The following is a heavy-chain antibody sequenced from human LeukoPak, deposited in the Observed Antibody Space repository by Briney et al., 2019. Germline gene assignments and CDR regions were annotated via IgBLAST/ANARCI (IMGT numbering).Heavy chain of an antibody. CDR3: ARVYRAVAGSAYYFDY. J-gene: IGHJ4*02. V-gene: IGHV3-53*01. CDR1: GFTPRTNY. D-gene: IGHD6-19*01. Sequence: PGGCLRLSCAASGFTPRTNYISWVRRAPGKGLEWGSVIYSGGSTYYADSVKGRFTISRDNSKNTLSLQMNSLRADDTAVYYCARVYRAVAGSAYYFDYWGQGTLVTVSS. CDR2: IYSGGST.